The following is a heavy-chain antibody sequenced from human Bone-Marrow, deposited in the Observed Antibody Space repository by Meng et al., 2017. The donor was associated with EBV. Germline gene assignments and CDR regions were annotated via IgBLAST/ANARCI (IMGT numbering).Heavy chain of an antibody. V-gene: IGHV4-34*01. CDR1: VGSFSGHY. D-gene: IGHD6-13*01. J-gene: IGHJ4*02. Sequence: QVELTEWGAGLLRLSATLSLTCAVFVGSFSGHYWSWIRQSPGRGLEWIGEIDHSVCSNYNPSLKSRFTISVDTSKNQFSLKRTAVTTADTAVYYCARGRGYSSPNFDYWGQGTLVTVSS. CDR3: ARGRGYSSPNFDY. CDR2: IDHSVCS.